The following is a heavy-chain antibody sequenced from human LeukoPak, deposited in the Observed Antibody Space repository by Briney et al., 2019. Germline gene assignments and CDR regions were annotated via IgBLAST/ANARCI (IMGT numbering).Heavy chain of an antibody. Sequence: ASVKVSCKASGYTFTSYDINWVRQATGQGLERMGWMNPNSGNTGYAQKFQGRVTMTRNTSISTAYMELSSLRSEDTAVYYCARLVKVVVVPAAIIRSYYYGMDVWGQGTTVTVSS. CDR3: ARLVKVVVVPAAIIRSYYYGMDV. V-gene: IGHV1-8*01. J-gene: IGHJ6*02. CDR2: MNPNSGNT. D-gene: IGHD2-2*02. CDR1: GYTFTSYD.